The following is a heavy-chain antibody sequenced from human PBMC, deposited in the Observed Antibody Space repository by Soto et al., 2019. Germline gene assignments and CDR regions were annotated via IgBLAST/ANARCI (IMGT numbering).Heavy chain of an antibody. CDR1: GFTFSGSA. V-gene: IGHV3-73*01. J-gene: IGHJ6*02. D-gene: IGHD3-22*01. Sequence: GGSLRRSCAASGFTFSGSAIHWVRQASGKGLAWVGRIRSKANSYATADAASVKGRFTISRDDSKNTAYLQMNSLKTEDTAVYYCTRHRRNYYDSSGYPRRYSDYYGMDVWGQGTTVTVSS. CDR3: TRHRRNYYDSSGYPRRYSDYYGMDV. CDR2: IRSKANSYAT.